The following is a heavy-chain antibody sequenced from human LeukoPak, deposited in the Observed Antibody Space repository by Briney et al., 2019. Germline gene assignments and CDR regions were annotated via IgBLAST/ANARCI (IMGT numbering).Heavy chain of an antibody. Sequence: GRSLRLSCAASGFTFDDYAMHWVRQAPGKGLEWVSGISWNSGSIGYADSVKGRFTISRDNAKNSLYLQMNSLRAEDTALYYCAKDLRTTIFGVVIEYYFDYWGQGTLVTVSS. J-gene: IGHJ4*02. D-gene: IGHD3-3*01. CDR2: ISWNSGSI. CDR3: AKDLRTTIFGVVIEYYFDY. V-gene: IGHV3-9*01. CDR1: GFTFDDYA.